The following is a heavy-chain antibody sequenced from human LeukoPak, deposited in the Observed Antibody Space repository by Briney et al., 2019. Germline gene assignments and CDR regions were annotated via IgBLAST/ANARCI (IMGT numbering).Heavy chain of an antibody. J-gene: IGHJ6*02. V-gene: IGHV1-69*04. CDR2: IVPILGIA. CDR3: ARLTAMVTSGYSGMDV. Sequence: ASVKVSCKASGCTFSSYAISWVRQAPGQGLEWMGRIVPILGIANYAQKFQGRVTITADKSTSTAYMELSSLRSEDTAVYYCARLTAMVTSGYSGMDVWGQGTTVTVSS. D-gene: IGHD5-18*01. CDR1: GCTFSSYA.